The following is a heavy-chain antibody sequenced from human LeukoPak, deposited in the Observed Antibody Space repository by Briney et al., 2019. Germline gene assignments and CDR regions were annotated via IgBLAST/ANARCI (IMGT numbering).Heavy chain of an antibody. V-gene: IGHV3-30*18. Sequence: SGGSLRLSCAASGFTFSSYAMSWVRQAPGKGLEWVAVISYDGSNKYYADSVKGRFTISRDNSKNTLYLQMNSLRAEDTAVYYCAKDQGSDDPFDPWGQGTLVTVSS. CDR2: ISYDGSNK. D-gene: IGHD3-3*01. CDR1: GFTFSSYA. J-gene: IGHJ5*02. CDR3: AKDQGSDDPFDP.